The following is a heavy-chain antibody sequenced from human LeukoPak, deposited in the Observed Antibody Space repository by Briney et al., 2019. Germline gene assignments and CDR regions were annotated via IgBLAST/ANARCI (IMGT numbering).Heavy chain of an antibody. V-gene: IGHV5-10-1*01. D-gene: IGHD3-10*01. J-gene: IGHJ4*02. CDR3: VRLDDLVRGVDYFDY. Sequence: PGGSLRLSCKGSGYSFTSYWISWVRQMPGKGLEWMGRIDPSDSYTNYSPSFQGHVTISADKSISTAYLQWSSLKASDTAMYYCVRLDDLVRGVDYFDYWGQGTLVTVSS. CDR2: IDPSDSYT. CDR1: GYSFTSYW.